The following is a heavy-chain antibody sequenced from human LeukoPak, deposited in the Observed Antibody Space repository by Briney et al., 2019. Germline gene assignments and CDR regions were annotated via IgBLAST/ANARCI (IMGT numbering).Heavy chain of an antibody. Sequence: GGSLRLSCAASRFTFSTYGMSWVRQAPGKGLEWVSSITGGGGSTYYADSVKGRFTISRDNSKNTLYLQMNSLRAEDTAAYYCAKSSYYDSSGYYREYYFDYWGQGTLVTVSS. V-gene: IGHV3-23*01. CDR2: ITGGGGST. D-gene: IGHD3-22*01. CDR1: RFTFSTYG. J-gene: IGHJ4*02. CDR3: AKSSYYDSSGYYREYYFDY.